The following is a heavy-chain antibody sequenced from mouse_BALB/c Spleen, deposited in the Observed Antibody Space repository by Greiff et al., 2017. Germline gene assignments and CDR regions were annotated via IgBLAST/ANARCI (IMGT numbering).Heavy chain of an antibody. CDR1: GYSFTSYW. CDR2: IYPGNSDT. V-gene: IGHV1-5*01. J-gene: IGHJ4*01. CDR3: ARSSYYYGSRYAMDY. Sequence: VQLQQSGTVLARPGASVKMSCKASGYSFTSYWMHWVKQRPGQGLEWIGAIYPGNSDTSYNQKFKGKAKLTAVTSASTAYMQLSSLTSEDSAVYYCARSSYYYGSRYAMDYWGQGTSVTVSS. D-gene: IGHD1-1*01.